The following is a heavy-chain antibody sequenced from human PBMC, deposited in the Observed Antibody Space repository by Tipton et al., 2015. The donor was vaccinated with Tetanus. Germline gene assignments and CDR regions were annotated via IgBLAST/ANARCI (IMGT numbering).Heavy chain of an antibody. CDR2: SSYSGST. D-gene: IGHD6-19*01. V-gene: IGHV4-59*04. CDR1: GDSISSHY. J-gene: IGHJ4*02. Sequence: TLSLTCTVSGDSISSHYWNWIRQPPGKGPEWIGYSSYSGSTYYNPSLKSRVTISVDTSKNQFSLKLTCVTAADTAVYYCARWIAVTGTDFDFWGQGTLVTVSS. CDR3: ARWIAVTGTDFDF.